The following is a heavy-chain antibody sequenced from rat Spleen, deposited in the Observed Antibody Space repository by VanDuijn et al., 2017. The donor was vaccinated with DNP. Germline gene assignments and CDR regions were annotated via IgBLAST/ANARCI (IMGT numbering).Heavy chain of an antibody. V-gene: IGHV3-1*01. CDR2: INYSGST. D-gene: IGHD1-9*01. J-gene: IGHJ1*01. Sequence: EVQLQESGSGLVKPSQSLSLTCSVIGYSITSNYWGWIRKFPGNKMEWIGYINYSGSTGYNPSLKSRISITRDTSKNQFFLQLNSVTTEDTATYYCARGVSSYYGYNSYWYFDFWGPGTMVTVSS. CDR3: ARGVSSYYGYNSYWYFDF. CDR1: GYSITSNY.